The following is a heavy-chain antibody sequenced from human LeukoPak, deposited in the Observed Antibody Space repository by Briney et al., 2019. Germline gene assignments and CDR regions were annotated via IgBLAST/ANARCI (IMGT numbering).Heavy chain of an antibody. CDR1: GGSISSYY. D-gene: IGHD3-10*01. CDR3: ASLLWFGELSYFDY. CDR2: IYYSGST. V-gene: IGHV4-59*08. J-gene: IGHJ4*02. Sequence: SETLSLTCTVSGGSISSYYWSWIRQPPGKGLEWIGYIYYSGSTNYNPSLKSRVTISVDTSKNQFSLKLSSVTAADTAVYYCASLLWFGELSYFDYWGQGTLVTVSS.